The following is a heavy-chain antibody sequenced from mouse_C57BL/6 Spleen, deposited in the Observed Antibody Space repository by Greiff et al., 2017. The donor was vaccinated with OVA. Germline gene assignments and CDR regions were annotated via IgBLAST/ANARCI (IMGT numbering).Heavy chain of an antibody. CDR1: RYTFTDYE. J-gene: IGHJ2*01. Sequence: QVQLQQSGAELVRPGASVTLSCKASRYTFTDYEMHWVKQTPVHGLEWIGAIEPETGGTAYNQKFKGKAILTADKSSSTAYMELRSLPSEDSAVYYCTRSVYYGSSHFDYWGQGTTLTVSS. D-gene: IGHD1-1*01. CDR2: IEPETGGT. CDR3: TRSVYYGSSHFDY. V-gene: IGHV1-15*01.